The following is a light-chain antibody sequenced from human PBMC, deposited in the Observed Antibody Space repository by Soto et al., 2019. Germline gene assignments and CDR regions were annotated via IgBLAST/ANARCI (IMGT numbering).Light chain of an antibody. CDR1: SSDIGRYNF. CDR2: EAT. V-gene: IGLV2-14*01. CDR3: TSYTITSPYV. Sequence: QSVLTQPASMSGSPGQSITISCTGTSSDIGRYNFVSWYQQHPGKAPKLIIYEATKRPSGVSYRFSGSKSGNTASLTISGLQAGDEADYYCTSYTITSPYVFGTGTKVTVL. J-gene: IGLJ1*01.